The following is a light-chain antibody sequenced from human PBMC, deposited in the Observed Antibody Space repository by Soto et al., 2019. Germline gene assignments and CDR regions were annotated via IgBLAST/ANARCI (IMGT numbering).Light chain of an antibody. CDR3: QSYDTSIHNYV. V-gene: IGLV1-40*01. CDR2: GDN. J-gene: IGLJ1*01. CDR1: TSNIGAPYD. Sequence: QSVLTQPPSVSGAPGQRVSISCTGSTSNIGAPYDVHWYQHLPGTAPKLLIYGDNNRPSGVPDRFSGSKSGTSASLAITRLQDEDEADYYCQSYDTSIHNYVFGTGTKVTVL.